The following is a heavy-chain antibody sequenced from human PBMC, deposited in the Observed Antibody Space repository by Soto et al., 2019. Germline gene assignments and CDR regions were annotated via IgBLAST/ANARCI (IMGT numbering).Heavy chain of an antibody. CDR1: GFTFTSSS. CDR3: AAVGGYSLMVDYYYGMDV. V-gene: IGHV1-58*01. Sequence: SVKVSCKASGFTFTSSSVQWVRQARGQRLEWIGWIVVGSGNTNYAQKFQERVTITRDMSTSTAYMELSSLRSEDTAVYYCAAVGGYSLMVDYYYGMDVWGQGTTVTVSS. CDR2: IVVGSGNT. J-gene: IGHJ6*02. D-gene: IGHD3-22*01.